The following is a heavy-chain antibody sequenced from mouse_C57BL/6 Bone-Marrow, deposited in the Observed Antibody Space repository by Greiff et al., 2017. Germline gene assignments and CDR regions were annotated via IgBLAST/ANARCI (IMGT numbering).Heavy chain of an antibody. Sequence: VQLQQSGAELVRPGASVKMSCKASGYTFTNYWIAWVKQRPGHGLEWIGDIYPGGGYTNYNEKFKGKATLTADTSSSTAYMQLSSLTSEDSAIYYCARGEYYFGCRGQGTTLTVSS. CDR3: ARGEYYFGC. CDR2: IYPGGGYT. V-gene: IGHV1-63*02. CDR1: GYTFTNYW. J-gene: IGHJ2*01.